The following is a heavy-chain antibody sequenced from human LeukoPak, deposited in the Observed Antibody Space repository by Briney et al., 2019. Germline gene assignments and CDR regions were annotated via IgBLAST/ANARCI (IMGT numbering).Heavy chain of an antibody. D-gene: IGHD3-16*01. CDR2: VDPEDGET. CDR3: VTAPYDYDCS. J-gene: IGHJ5*02. Sequence: ASVKVSCKASGYTFTHYYMHWVRQAPGKGFEWMGRVDPEDGETLYADNFQGRLTLTADTSVDTVYLEVASLTSEDTAIYYCVTAPYDYDCSWGQGTLVTVSS. CDR1: GYTFTHYY. V-gene: IGHV1-69-2*01.